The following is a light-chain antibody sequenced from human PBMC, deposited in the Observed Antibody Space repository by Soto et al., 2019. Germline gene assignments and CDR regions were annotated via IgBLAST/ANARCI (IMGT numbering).Light chain of an antibody. V-gene: IGLV1-44*01. CDR1: SSNIGSNT. J-gene: IGLJ1*01. Sequence: QSVLTQPPSASGTPGQRVTISCSGSSSNIGSNTVNWYQQLPGTAPKLLIYSNNQRPSGVPDRFSGSKSGNTASLTISGLQAEDEADYYCCSYAGSYTWVFATGTKVTVL. CDR2: SNN. CDR3: CSYAGSYTWV.